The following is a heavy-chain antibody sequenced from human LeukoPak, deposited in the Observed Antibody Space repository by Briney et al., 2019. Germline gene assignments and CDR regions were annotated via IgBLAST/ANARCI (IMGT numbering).Heavy chain of an antibody. CDR3: ARDRPSGRCSSTSCYRPLGAFDI. J-gene: IGHJ3*02. D-gene: IGHD2-2*01. CDR2: IYYSGST. CDR1: GGSISSYY. Sequence: SETLSLTCTVSGGSISSYYWSWIRQPPGKGLEWIGYIYYSGSTNYNPSLKSRVTISVDTSKNQFSLKLSSVTAADTAVYYCARDRPSGRCSSTSCYRPLGAFDIWGQGTMVTVSS. V-gene: IGHV4-59*01.